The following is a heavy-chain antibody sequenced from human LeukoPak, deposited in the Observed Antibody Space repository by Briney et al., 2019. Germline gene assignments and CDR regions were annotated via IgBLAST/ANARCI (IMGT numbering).Heavy chain of an antibody. CDR3: ARDPRWLTPDCTSTSCYENYFDP. V-gene: IGHV4-38-2*02. CDR1: GYSISSGYQ. J-gene: IGHJ5*02. D-gene: IGHD2-2*01. CDR2: IYHSGSA. Sequence: SETLSLTCGVSGYSISSGYQWAWIRQSPGKGLEWIGSIYHSGSAHYNLSLKSRVTISVETSKNQFSLNMYSVTAADTAVYYCARDPRWLTPDCTSTSCYENYFDPWGQGTLVTVSS.